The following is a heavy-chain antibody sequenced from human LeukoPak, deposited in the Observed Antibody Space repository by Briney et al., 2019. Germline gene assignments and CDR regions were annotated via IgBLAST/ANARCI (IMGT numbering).Heavy chain of an antibody. J-gene: IGHJ4*02. D-gene: IGHD3-22*01. CDR1: GGSISSSSYY. CDR2: IYYSGSI. V-gene: IGHV4-39*07. CDR3: ARDRSYYDSSGYDY. Sequence: SETLSLTCTVSGGSISSSSYYWGWIRQPPGKGLEWIGSIYYSGSIYYNPSLKSRVTISVDTSKNQFSLNLSSVTAADTAVYYCARDRSYYDSSGYDYWGQGTLVTVSS.